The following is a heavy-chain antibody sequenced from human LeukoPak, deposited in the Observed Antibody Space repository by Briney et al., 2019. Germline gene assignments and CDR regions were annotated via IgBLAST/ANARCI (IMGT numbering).Heavy chain of an antibody. CDR1: GGSFSGYY. Sequence: PSETLSLTCAVYGGSFSGYYWSWIRQPPGKGLEWIGEINHSGSTNYNPSLKSRVTISVDTSKNQFSLKLSSVTAADTAVYYCARGRPAAATFWFDPWGQGTLVTVSS. D-gene: IGHD2-2*01. V-gene: IGHV4-34*01. J-gene: IGHJ5*02. CDR3: ARGRPAAATFWFDP. CDR2: INHSGST.